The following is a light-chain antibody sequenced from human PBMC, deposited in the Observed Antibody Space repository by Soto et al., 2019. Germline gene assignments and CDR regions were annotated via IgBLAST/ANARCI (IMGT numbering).Light chain of an antibody. V-gene: IGKV3-15*01. CDR3: LQYNDWPPKQYT. J-gene: IGKJ2*01. CDR2: GAS. CDR1: QSVSSD. Sequence: EIVMTQSPATLSVSPGERVTLSCRASQSVSSDLAWYQHKPGQAPRLLIYGASTRATTTPARFSGSESGTEFSLSISSLQAEDFSVYACLQYNDWPPKQYTFGQGTKLEIK.